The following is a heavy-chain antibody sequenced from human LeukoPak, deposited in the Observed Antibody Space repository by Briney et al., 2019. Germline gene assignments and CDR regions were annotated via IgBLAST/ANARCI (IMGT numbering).Heavy chain of an antibody. CDR2: INPNSGGT. D-gene: IGHD2-15*01. Sequence: ASVKVSCKASGYTFTGYYMYWVRQAPGQGLEWMGWINPNSGGTNYAQKFQGRVTMTRDTSISTAYMELSRLRSDDTAVYYCARGANIVVVVAVDYWGQGTLVTVSS. CDR1: GYTFTGYY. J-gene: IGHJ4*02. CDR3: ARGANIVVVVAVDY. V-gene: IGHV1-2*02.